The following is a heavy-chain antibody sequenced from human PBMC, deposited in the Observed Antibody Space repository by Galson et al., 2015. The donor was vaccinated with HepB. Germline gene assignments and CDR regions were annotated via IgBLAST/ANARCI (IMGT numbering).Heavy chain of an antibody. V-gene: IGHV7-4-1*02. CDR1: GYTFTGYG. CDR2: INTKTGNP. CDR3: ARDLNNWDDVDWFDP. Sequence: SVKVSCKASGYTFTGYGMNWARQAPGQGLEWMGWINTKTGNPTYAQDFTGRFVFSLDTSVNTVYLQISSLEAEDTAIYYCARDLNNWDDVDWFDPWGQGTLVTVSS. D-gene: IGHD1-20*01. J-gene: IGHJ5*02.